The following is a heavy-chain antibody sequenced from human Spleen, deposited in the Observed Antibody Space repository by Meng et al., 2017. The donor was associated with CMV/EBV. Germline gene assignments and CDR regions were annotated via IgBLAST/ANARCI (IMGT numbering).Heavy chain of an antibody. J-gene: IGHJ3*02. CDR1: GFTFSSYT. Sequence: GESLKIPCAASGFTFSSYTMNWVRQAPGKGLEWVSSISSGSFSIYYADSVKGRFTISRDNAKNSLYLQMNSLRAEDMAVYYCVKTDGYSSGWMNRASAFDSWGQGTMVTVSS. CDR2: ISSGSFSI. D-gene: IGHD6-19*01. V-gene: IGHV3-21*01. CDR3: VKTDGYSSGWMNRASAFDS.